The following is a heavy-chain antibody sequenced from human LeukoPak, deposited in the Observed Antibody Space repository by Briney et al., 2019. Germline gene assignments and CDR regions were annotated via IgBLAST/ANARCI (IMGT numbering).Heavy chain of an antibody. D-gene: IGHD4-17*01. CDR1: GFTFSSYN. CDR2: ISGSSSYI. J-gene: IGHJ4*02. CDR3: ARGRTHDCGVDYFDY. V-gene: IGHV3-21*01. Sequence: GGSLRLSCAASGFTFSSYNMNWVRQAPGKGLEWVSSISGSSSYIYYADSVKGRFTISRDNAKNSLYLQMNSLRAEDTAVYYCARGRTHDCGVDYFDYWGQGTLVTVSS.